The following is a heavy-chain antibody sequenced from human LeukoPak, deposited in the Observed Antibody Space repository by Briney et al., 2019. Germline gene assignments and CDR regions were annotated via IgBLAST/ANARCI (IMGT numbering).Heavy chain of an antibody. CDR2: IWHDGSAE. CDR3: ARDSRGGWSGYFDY. J-gene: IGHJ4*02. V-gene: IGHV3-33*07. D-gene: IGHD6-19*01. Sequence: GGSLRLSCAASGFIFSNYGMYWVRQAPGEGLDWVAVIWHDGSAEFYADSMKGRFSISRDDSKNTVYLQMNSLRAEDTALYYCARDSRGGWSGYFDYWGQGIVVTVSS. CDR1: GFIFSNYG.